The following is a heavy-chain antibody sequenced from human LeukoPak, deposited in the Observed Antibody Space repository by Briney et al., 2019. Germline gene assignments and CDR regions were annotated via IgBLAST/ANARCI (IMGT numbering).Heavy chain of an antibody. CDR1: GYTFTGYY. CDR3: ARERAGSSAFDY. V-gene: IGHV1-2*02. CDR2: INPNSGGT. J-gene: IGHJ4*02. Sequence: ASVKVSCKASGYTFTGYYMHWVRQAPGQGREWMGWINPNSGGTNYAQKFQGRVTMTRDTSISTAYMELSRLRSDDTAVYYCARERAGSSAFDYWGQGTLVTVSS. D-gene: IGHD1-26*01.